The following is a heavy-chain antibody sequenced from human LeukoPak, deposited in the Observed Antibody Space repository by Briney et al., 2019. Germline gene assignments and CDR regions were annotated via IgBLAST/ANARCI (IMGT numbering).Heavy chain of an antibody. Sequence: GGSLRLSCAASGFTFSTYYMNWVRQAPGKGLEWGSSITTSSSYIYYADSVKGRFTISRDNAKNSLYLQMNSLRAADTAVYYCARDLGGYSYGSHFDYWGQGTLVTVFS. J-gene: IGHJ4*02. D-gene: IGHD5-18*01. CDR2: ITTSSSYI. CDR3: ARDLGGYSYGSHFDY. V-gene: IGHV3-21*01. CDR1: GFTFSTYY.